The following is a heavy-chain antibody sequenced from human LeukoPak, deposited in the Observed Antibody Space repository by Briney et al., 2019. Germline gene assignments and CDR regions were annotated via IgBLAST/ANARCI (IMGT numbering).Heavy chain of an antibody. CDR1: GFTFSSYS. D-gene: IGHD2-2*02. V-gene: IGHV3-21*01. CDR2: ISSSSSYI. J-gene: IGHJ4*02. CDR3: ARTYCSSTSCYTYYFDY. Sequence: GGSLRLSCAASGFTFSSYSMNWVRQAPGKGLEWVSSISSSSSYIYYADSVKGRFTISRDNDKNSLYLQMNSLRAEDTAVYYCARTYCSSTSCYTYYFDYWGQGTLVTVSS.